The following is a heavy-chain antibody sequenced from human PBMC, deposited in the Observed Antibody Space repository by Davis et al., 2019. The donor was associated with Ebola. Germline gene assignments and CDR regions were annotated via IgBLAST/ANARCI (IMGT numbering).Heavy chain of an antibody. CDR2: INPNSGGR. CDR1: GYTFTGYY. CDR3: ARIGVHGDYLGY. J-gene: IGHJ4*02. Sequence: ASVKVSCKASGYTFTGYYFHWVRQAPGQGLEWMGWINPNSGGRNYAQTFQGRVTMTRDTSISTAYMELSRLRFDDTAVYYCARIGVHGDYLGYWGQGTLVTVSS. V-gene: IGHV1-2*02. D-gene: IGHD4-17*01.